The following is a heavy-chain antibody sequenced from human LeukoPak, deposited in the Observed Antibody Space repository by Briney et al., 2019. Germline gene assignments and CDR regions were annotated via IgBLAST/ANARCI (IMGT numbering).Heavy chain of an antibody. CDR3: AKLLGTGTTYDS. CDR2: INPDESRR. Sequence: GGSLTLSCEASGFSFSGNWMSWVRQAPEKGLEWVASINPDESRRMYVDSVKGRFIVSRDNTKRSLYLQMNSLGAEDTAMYYCAKLLGTGTTYDSWGQGTRVTVS. CDR1: GFSFSGNW. J-gene: IGHJ4*02. V-gene: IGHV3-7*01. D-gene: IGHD1/OR15-1a*01.